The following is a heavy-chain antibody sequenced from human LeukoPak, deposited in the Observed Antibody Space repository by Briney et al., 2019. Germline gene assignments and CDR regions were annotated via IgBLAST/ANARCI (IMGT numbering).Heavy chain of an antibody. Sequence: PGGSLRLSCVVSGFTFEDYAINWVRQAPGEGLEWVCNINWNGGSTGYGDSVKGRFTISRDNAKNSVFLQMHSLRADDTALYFCARDMLLGGAFDIWGQGTMVIVSS. D-gene: IGHD2-15*01. CDR3: ARDMLLGGAFDI. V-gene: IGHV3-20*04. CDR1: GFTFEDYA. J-gene: IGHJ3*02. CDR2: INWNGGST.